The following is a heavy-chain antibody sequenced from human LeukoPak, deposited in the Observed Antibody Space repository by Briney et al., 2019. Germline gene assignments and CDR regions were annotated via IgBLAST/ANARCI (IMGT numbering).Heavy chain of an antibody. CDR1: GYTFTSYG. CDR3: ARVETFDPDTIFGVVDY. Sequence: ASVKVSCKASGYTFTSYGISWVRQAPGQGLEWMGWISAYNGNTNYAQKLQGRVIMTTDTSTSTAYMELRSLRSDDTAVYYCARVETFDPDTIFGVVDYWGQGTLVTVSS. V-gene: IGHV1-18*01. CDR2: ISAYNGNT. D-gene: IGHD3-3*01. J-gene: IGHJ4*02.